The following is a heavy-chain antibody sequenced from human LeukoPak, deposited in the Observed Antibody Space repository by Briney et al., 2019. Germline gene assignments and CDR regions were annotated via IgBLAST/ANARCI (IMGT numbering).Heavy chain of an antibody. D-gene: IGHD5-18*01. CDR1: GFTFSSYS. J-gene: IGHJ4*02. CDR3: AGDIRGYSYGDFDY. CDR2: ISSSSSYI. Sequence: GGSLRLSCAASGFTFSSYSMNWVRQAPGKGLEWVSSISSSSSYIYYADSVKGRFTMSRDNAENLLYLQMNSLRAEDTAVYYCAGDIRGYSYGDFDYWGQGTLVTVSS. V-gene: IGHV3-21*01.